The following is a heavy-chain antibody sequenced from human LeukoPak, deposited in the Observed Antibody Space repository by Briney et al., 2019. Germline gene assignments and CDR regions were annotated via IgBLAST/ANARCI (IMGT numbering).Heavy chain of an antibody. CDR2: IYYSGNT. CDR3: ARRVSLLRGVISGHFDY. Sequence: PSQTPSLTCTVFGDSISSAGYSWSWILQHPGKGLEWIGYIYYSGNTHYNPSLRSRVTISVDTSKNKFCLKLSSVSAADTPVYYCARRVSLLRGVISGHFDYWGQGTLVTV. D-gene: IGHD3-10*01. V-gene: IGHV4-31*03. CDR1: GDSISSAGYS. J-gene: IGHJ4*02.